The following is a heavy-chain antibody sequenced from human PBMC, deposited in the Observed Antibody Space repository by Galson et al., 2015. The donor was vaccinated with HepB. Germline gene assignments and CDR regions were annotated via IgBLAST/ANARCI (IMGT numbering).Heavy chain of an antibody. Sequence: SLRLSCAASGFTFNRHGMHWVRQTPGKGLEWVAAIWHDGSNQVYADSMKGRFTISRDNAKNTVYLLMNNLTPEDTAVYFCAREALVTVPAFDLWGQGTLVTVSS. CDR2: IWHDGSNQ. V-gene: IGHV3-33*01. J-gene: IGHJ4*02. D-gene: IGHD2-21*02. CDR3: AREALVTVPAFDL. CDR1: GFTFNRHG.